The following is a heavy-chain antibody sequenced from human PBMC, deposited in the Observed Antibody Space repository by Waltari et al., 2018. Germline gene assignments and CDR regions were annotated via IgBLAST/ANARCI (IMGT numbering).Heavy chain of an antibody. D-gene: IGHD6-19*01. CDR3: AKDVSSAVAGTGAFDY. CDR1: GFTFSSYA. V-gene: IGHV3-23*01. CDR2: ISGSGGST. Sequence: EVQLLESGGGLVQPGGSLRLSCAASGFTFSSYAISWVRPAPGKGLEWVSAISGSGGSTYYADSVKGRFTISRDNSKNTLYLQMNSLRAEDTAVYYCAKDVSSAVAGTGAFDYWGQGTLVTVSS. J-gene: IGHJ4*02.